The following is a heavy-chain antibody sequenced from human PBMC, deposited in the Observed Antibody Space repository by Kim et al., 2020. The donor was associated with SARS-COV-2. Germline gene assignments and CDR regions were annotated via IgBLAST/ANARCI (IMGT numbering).Heavy chain of an antibody. Sequence: YNPSLKSRVTISVDTSKNQFSLKLSSVTAADTVVYYCARDLGIVGATTSYWGQGTLVTVSS. CDR3: ARDLGIVGATTSY. V-gene: IGHV4-39*07. D-gene: IGHD1-26*01. J-gene: IGHJ4*02.